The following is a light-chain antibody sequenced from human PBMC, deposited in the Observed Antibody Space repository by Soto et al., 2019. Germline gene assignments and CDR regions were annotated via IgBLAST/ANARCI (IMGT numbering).Light chain of an antibody. CDR3: QQYETFSGT. J-gene: IGKJ1*01. CDR1: LDISYF. CDR2: DAS. V-gene: IGKV1-5*01. Sequence: DIQMTQSPSSLSASVGDRVTITCRASLDISYFLNWYQQKPGKAPKLLIYDASALPRGVPSRFSGSGSGTKFTLTIASLQPDDFATYYCQQYETFSGTFGPGTMVDTK.